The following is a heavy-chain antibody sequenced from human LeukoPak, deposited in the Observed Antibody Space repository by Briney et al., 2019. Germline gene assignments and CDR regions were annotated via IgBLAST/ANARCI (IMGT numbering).Heavy chain of an antibody. D-gene: IGHD2-2*01. CDR1: GFTFSDYY. Sequence: GGSLRLSCAASGFTFSDYYMSWIRQAPGKGLEWVSYISSSGSTIYYADSVKGRFTISRDNAKSSLYLQMNSLRAEDTAVYYCARDSHYALIRSYFDYWGQGTLVTVSS. V-gene: IGHV3-11*04. J-gene: IGHJ4*02. CDR2: ISSSGSTI. CDR3: ARDSHYALIRSYFDY.